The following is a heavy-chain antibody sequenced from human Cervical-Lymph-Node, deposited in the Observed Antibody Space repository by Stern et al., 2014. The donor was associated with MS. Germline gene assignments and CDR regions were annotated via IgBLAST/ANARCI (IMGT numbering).Heavy chain of an antibody. CDR2: IYYSGAT. J-gene: IGHJ4*02. V-gene: IGHV4-39*01. D-gene: IGHD2-8*02. CDR1: GDSLRRYTHY. CDR3: AKHACTGAACPFDL. Sequence: KLKESGPGLVQPSETLSLTCAVSGDSLRRYTHYWASIRQPPGTGLEWIGGIYYSGATSYNPALRIPVPISVDTPKNHFSLGLNSVTAADTAVYYCAKHACTGAACPFDLWGQGTLVTVSS.